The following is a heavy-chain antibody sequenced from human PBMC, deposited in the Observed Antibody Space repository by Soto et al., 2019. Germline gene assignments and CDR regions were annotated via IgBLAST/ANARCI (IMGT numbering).Heavy chain of an antibody. CDR3: AAADGSGSYYMVDYGMDV. V-gene: IGHV1-58*01. Sequence: EASVKVSCKASGFTFTSSAVQWVRQARGQRLEWIGWIVVGSGNTNYAQKFQERVTITRDMSTSTAYMELSSLRSEDTAVYYCAAADGSGSYYMVDYGMDVWGQGTTVTVSS. D-gene: IGHD3-10*01. CDR2: IVVGSGNT. J-gene: IGHJ6*02. CDR1: GFTFTSSA.